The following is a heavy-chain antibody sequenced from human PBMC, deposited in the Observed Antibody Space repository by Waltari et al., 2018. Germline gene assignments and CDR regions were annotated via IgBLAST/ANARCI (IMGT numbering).Heavy chain of an antibody. D-gene: IGHD3-3*01. J-gene: IGHJ3*02. Sequence: QVQLQESGPGLVKPSETLSLTCDVSAYAISSGYYWGWIRQPPGKGLEWIGSMYHSGTTYYNPSLKSRVTILVDTSKNEFSLNLTSVTAADTAFYYCARALPELRFLKWPVGAFDIWCHGSMVIVSS. V-gene: IGHV4-38-2*01. CDR2: MYHSGTT. CDR3: ARALPELRFLKWPVGAFDI. CDR1: AYAISSGYY.